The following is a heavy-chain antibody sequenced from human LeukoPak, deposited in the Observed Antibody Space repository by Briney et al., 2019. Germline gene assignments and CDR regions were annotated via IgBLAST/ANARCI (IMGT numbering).Heavy chain of an antibody. CDR2: IYYSGST. V-gene: IGHV4-39*07. CDR3: ARVTWDQDGYYYYYYYMDV. D-gene: IGHD1-26*01. Sequence: SETLSLTCTVSGGSISSSSYYWGWIRQPPGKGLEWIGSIYYSGSTYYNPSLKSRVTISVDTSKNQFSLKLSSVTAADTAVYYCARVTWDQDGYYYYYYYMDVWGKGTTVTVSS. CDR1: GGSISSSSYY. J-gene: IGHJ6*03.